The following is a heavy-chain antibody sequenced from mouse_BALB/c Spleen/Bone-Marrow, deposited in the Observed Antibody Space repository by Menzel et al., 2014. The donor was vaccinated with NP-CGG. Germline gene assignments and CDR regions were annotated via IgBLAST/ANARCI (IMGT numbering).Heavy chain of an antibody. D-gene: IGHD2-4*01. CDR3: TRGDYDWYFDV. J-gene: IGHJ1*01. CDR1: GYTFTSYW. V-gene: IGHV1S127*01. CDR2: IDPSDSYT. Sequence: VQLQQSGAELVKPGASVKISCKASGYTFTSYWMHWVKQRPGQGLEWIGVIDPSDSYTSYNQKFKGKATLTVDTSSSTAYMQLSSLTSEDSAVYYCTRGDYDWYFDVWGAGTPVPVSS.